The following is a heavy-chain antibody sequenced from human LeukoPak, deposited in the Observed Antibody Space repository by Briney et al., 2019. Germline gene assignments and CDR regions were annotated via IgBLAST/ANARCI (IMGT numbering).Heavy chain of an antibody. J-gene: IGHJ2*01. CDR2: VYSGGST. CDR1: GFTVSSNY. CDR3: ARRPYYYDSSGYPQEGWYFDL. D-gene: IGHD3-22*01. V-gene: IGHV3-53*04. Sequence: GGSLRLSCAASGFTVSSNYMSWVRQAPGKGLEWVSVVYSGGSTYYADSVKGRSTISRHNSKNTLYLQMNSLRAEDTAVYYCARRPYYYDSSGYPQEGWYFDLWGRGTLVTVSS.